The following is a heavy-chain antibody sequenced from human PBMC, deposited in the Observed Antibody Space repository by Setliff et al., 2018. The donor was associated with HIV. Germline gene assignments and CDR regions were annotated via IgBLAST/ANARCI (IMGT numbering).Heavy chain of an antibody. D-gene: IGHD2-8*01. J-gene: IGHJ4*02. CDR2: ISKDGSNK. CDR3: ARDKGPNLLDY. V-gene: IGHV3-30*03. Sequence: PGGSLRLSCAASGFTFSSYGMHWVRQAPGKGLEWVAVISKDGSNKYYADSVKGRFTISRDNAKNSLYLQMNSLRAEDTAVYYCARDKGPNLLDYWGQGTLVTVSS. CDR1: GFTFSSYG.